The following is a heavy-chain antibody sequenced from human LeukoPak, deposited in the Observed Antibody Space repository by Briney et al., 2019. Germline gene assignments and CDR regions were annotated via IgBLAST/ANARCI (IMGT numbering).Heavy chain of an antibody. Sequence: SETLSLTCTASGGSISSYYWSWIRQPAGKGLEWIGRIYTSGSTNYNPSLKSRVTMSVDTSKNQFSLKLSSVTAADTAVYYCARAVYYYDSSGYYPVDAFDIWGQGTMVTVSS. V-gene: IGHV4-4*07. CDR3: ARAVYYYDSSGYYPVDAFDI. J-gene: IGHJ3*02. CDR2: IYTSGST. D-gene: IGHD3-22*01. CDR1: GGSISSYY.